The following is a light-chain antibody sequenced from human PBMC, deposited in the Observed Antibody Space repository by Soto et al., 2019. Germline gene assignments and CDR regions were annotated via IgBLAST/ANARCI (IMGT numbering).Light chain of an antibody. CDR3: QHYNTYPWT. CDR2: KAS. Sequence: DIQMTQSXSILSASVGDRVTITCRASQSISSWLAWYQQKPGKAPNLLIHKASHLESGVPSRFSGSGSGTEFTLTISSLQPGDFATYYCQHYNTYPWTFGQGTKVDIK. CDR1: QSISSW. J-gene: IGKJ1*01. V-gene: IGKV1-5*03.